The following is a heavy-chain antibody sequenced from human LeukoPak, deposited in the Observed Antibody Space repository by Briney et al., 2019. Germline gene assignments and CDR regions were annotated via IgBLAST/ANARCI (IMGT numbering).Heavy chain of an antibody. Sequence: TSETLSLTCTVSGGSISSYYWSWIRQPPGKGLEWIGYIYYSGSTNYNPSLKSRVTISVDTSKNQFSLKLSSVTAADTAVCYCARVAPIAAAGSYFDYWGQGTLVTVSS. CDR3: ARVAPIAAAGSYFDY. CDR2: IYYSGST. V-gene: IGHV4-59*01. CDR1: GGSISSYY. J-gene: IGHJ4*02. D-gene: IGHD6-13*01.